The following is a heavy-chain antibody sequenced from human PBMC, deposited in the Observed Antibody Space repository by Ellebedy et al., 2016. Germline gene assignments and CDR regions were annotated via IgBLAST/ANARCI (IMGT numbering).Heavy chain of an antibody. CDR3: ASDPYGDYGFS. D-gene: IGHD4-17*01. CDR1: GGSISSYY. V-gene: IGHV4-39*07. CDR2: IYYSGST. J-gene: IGHJ5*02. Sequence: GSLRLSXTVSGGSISSYYWGWIRQPPGKGLEWIGSIYYSGSTYYNPSLKSRVTISVDTSKNQFSLKLSSVTAADTAVYYCASDPYGDYGFSWGQGTLVTVSS.